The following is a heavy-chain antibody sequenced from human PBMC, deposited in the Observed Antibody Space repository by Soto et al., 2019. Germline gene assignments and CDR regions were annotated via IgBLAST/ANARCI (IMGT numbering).Heavy chain of an antibody. D-gene: IGHD6-6*01. J-gene: IGHJ6*02. CDR1: GGTFSSYA. CDR2: IIPIFGTA. CDR3: ATKTSSIAARQIYYYYYGMDV. V-gene: IGHV1-69*06. Sequence: VASVKVSCKASGGTFSSYAISWVRQAPGQGLEWMGGIIPIFGTANYAQKFQGRVTITADKSTSTAYMELSSLRSEDTAVYYCATKTSSIAARQIYYYYYGMDVWGQGTTVTVSS.